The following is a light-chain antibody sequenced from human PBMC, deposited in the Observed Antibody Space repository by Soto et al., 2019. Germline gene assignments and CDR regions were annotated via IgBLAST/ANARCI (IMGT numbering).Light chain of an antibody. CDR3: QKDNSARHLT. CDR2: AAS. V-gene: IGKV1-27*01. Sequence: DIQMTQSPSSLSASVGDSVTITCRASQGISNYLAWYQQKPGKVPKLLIYAASTLQSGVPSRFSGSGSGTEFTLTISSLQPEDVATDYWQKDNSARHLTFGGGTKVEIK. J-gene: IGKJ4*01. CDR1: QGISNY.